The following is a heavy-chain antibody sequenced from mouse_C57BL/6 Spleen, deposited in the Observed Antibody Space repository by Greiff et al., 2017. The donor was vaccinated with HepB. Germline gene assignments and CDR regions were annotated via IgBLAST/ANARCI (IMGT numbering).Heavy chain of an antibody. CDR1: GYTFTSYW. V-gene: IGHV1-7*01. CDR2: INPSSGYT. CDR3: ARGGIDIGYDYDAMDY. Sequence: QVHVKQSGAELAKPGASVKLSCKASGYTFTSYWMHWVKQRPGQGLEWIGYINPSSGYTKYNQKFKDKATLTADKSSSTAYMQLSSLTYEDSAVYYCARGGIDIGYDYDAMDYWGQGTSVTVSS. D-gene: IGHD2-10*02. J-gene: IGHJ4*01.